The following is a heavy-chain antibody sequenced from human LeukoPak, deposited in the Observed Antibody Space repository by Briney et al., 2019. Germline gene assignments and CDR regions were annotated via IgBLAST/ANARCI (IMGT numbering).Heavy chain of an antibody. V-gene: IGHV3-21*01. D-gene: IGHD6-13*01. CDR1: GFTFSSYS. Sequence: GGSLRLSCAASGFTFSSYSMNWVRQAPGKGLEWVSSISYSSSYIYYADSVKGRFTISRDNAKNSLYLQMNSLRAEDTAVYHCAGGAAAVLDYWGQGTLVTVSS. J-gene: IGHJ4*02. CDR3: AGGAAAVLDY. CDR2: ISYSSSYI.